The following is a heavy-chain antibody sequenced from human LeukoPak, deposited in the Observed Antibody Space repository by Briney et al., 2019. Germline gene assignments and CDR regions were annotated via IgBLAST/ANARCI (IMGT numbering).Heavy chain of an antibody. J-gene: IGHJ4*02. Sequence: GGALRLSCTVSGFSLSSYALRWVRRAPGKGLEWVSAISGSGGSTYYADAVKGRFTSSRDNSKNTLYLQMHSLRAEDTAVYYCAKPYSSGWPYFDYWGQGPLVTVSS. CDR1: GFSLSSYA. CDR3: AKPYSSGWPYFDY. V-gene: IGHV3-23*01. CDR2: ISGSGGST. D-gene: IGHD6-19*01.